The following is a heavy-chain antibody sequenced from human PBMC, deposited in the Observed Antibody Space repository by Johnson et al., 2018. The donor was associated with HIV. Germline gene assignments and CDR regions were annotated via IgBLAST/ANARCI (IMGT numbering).Heavy chain of an antibody. CDR1: GITVSSNY. D-gene: IGHD1-7*01. V-gene: IGHV3-66*01. Sequence: VQLVESGGGLAQPGGSLRLSCAASGITVSSNYMSWVRQAPGKGLEWVSVIYSGGSTYYADSVKGRFTISRDNSKNTLYLQMNSLRAEDTAVYYCAREGAWELRPGAFDIWGQGTMVTVSS. CDR3: AREGAWELRPGAFDI. CDR2: IYSGGST. J-gene: IGHJ3*02.